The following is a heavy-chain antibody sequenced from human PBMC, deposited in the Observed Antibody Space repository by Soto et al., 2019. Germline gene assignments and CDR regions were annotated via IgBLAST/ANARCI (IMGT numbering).Heavy chain of an antibody. J-gene: IGHJ1*01. CDR2: ISGNGDST. Sequence: VVLLESGGGLVQPGGSLRLSCAGSGFTFSAYAMSWVRQAPGKGLEWVSAISGNGDSTYYADSVKGRFTISRDDSKKTLYLQLTRMRDADTAGYYWAKVPPARIVAAPGVATGFLPDWGQGTLVSGSS. V-gene: IGHV3-23*01. D-gene: IGHD6-6*01. CDR1: GFTFSAYA. CDR3: AKVPPARIVAAPGVATGFLPD.